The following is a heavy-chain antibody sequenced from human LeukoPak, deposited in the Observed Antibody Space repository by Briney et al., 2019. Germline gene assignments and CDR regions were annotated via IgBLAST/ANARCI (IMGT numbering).Heavy chain of an antibody. Sequence: ASVKVSCKASGYTFTEYYMHWVRQAPGQGLEWMGWINPNSGDTKYSQKFQGRVTMTRDTSISTAYMELSRLRSDDTAVYYCATQRGSYLWGTDFDYWGQGTLVTVSP. V-gene: IGHV1-2*02. J-gene: IGHJ4*02. CDR2: INPNSGDT. D-gene: IGHD3-16*01. CDR1: GYTFTEYY. CDR3: ATQRGSYLWGTDFDY.